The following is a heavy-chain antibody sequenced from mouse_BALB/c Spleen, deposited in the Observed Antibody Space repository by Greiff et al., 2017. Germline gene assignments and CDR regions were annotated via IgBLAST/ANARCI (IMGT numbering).Heavy chain of an antibody. Sequence: QVQLKESGAELVRPGSSVKISCKASGYAFSSYWMNWVKQRPGQGLEWIGQIYPGDGDTNYNGKFKGKATLTADKSSSTAYMQLSSLTSEDSAVYFCARDGYDLAYWGQGTLVTVSA. V-gene: IGHV1-80*01. J-gene: IGHJ3*01. D-gene: IGHD2-2*01. CDR1: GYAFSSYW. CDR3: ARDGYDLAY. CDR2: IYPGDGDT.